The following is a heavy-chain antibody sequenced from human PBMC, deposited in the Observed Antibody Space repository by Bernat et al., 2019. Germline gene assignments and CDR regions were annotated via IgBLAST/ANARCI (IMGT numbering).Heavy chain of an antibody. D-gene: IGHD3-3*01. CDR1: GGSISSSY. V-gene: IGHV4-59*01. J-gene: IGHJ6*02. Sequence: QVQLQESGPGLVQPSETLSLTCTVSGGSISSSYWNWIRQPPGKGLEWIGYIDDTGSTNYNPSLKSRVTISLETSKNQFSLKLTSVTAADTALYYCARGGPYNDFWSGYEGRYYHYAIDVWGQGTTVTVS. CDR3: ARGGPYNDFWSGYEGRYYHYAIDV. CDR2: IDDTGST.